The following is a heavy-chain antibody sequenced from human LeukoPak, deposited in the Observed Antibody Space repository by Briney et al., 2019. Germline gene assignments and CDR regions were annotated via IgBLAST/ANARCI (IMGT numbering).Heavy chain of an antibody. J-gene: IGHJ3*02. CDR3: AREGTVTMDAFDI. CDR2: ISYDGSNK. D-gene: IGHD4-17*01. Sequence: GGSLRLSCAASGFTFSSYAMHWVRQAPGKGLEWVAVISYDGSNKYYADSVKGRFTISRDNSKNTLYLQMNRLRAEDTAVYYCAREGTVTMDAFDIWGQGTMVTVSS. CDR1: GFTFSSYA. V-gene: IGHV3-30-3*01.